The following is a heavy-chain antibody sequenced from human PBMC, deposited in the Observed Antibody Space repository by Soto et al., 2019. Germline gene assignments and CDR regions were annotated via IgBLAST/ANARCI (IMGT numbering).Heavy chain of an antibody. V-gene: IGHV4-4*07. CDR2: FSTSGST. Sequence: LSLTCTVSGGSISSYYWNWIRQPAGKGLEWIGRFSTSGSTNYNPSLRSRATMSVDTSKNQFSLKLSSVTAADTAVYYCARGYRWFDPWGQGTLVTVSS. J-gene: IGHJ5*02. CDR3: ARGYRWFDP. CDR1: GGSISSYY. D-gene: IGHD2-2*02.